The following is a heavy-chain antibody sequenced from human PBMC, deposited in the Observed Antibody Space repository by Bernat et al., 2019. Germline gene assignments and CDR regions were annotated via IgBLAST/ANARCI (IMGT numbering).Heavy chain of an antibody. CDR1: GFTFSSYG. Sequence: QVQLVESGGGVVQPGRSLRLSCAASGFTFSSYGMHWVRQAPGKGLEWVAVISYDGSNKYYADSVKGRFTISRDNSKNTLYLQMNSLRAEDTAVYYCAKGLYSSSWYQIDYWGHGTLVTVSS. D-gene: IGHD6-13*01. CDR3: AKGLYSSSWYQIDY. J-gene: IGHJ4*01. CDR2: ISYDGSNK. V-gene: IGHV3-30*18.